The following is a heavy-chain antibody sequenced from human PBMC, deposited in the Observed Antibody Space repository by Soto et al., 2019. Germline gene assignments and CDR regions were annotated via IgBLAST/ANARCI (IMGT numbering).Heavy chain of an antibody. D-gene: IGHD2-2*03. CDR3: AKDNDLDRDGPFDY. V-gene: IGHV3-9*01. CDR2: ISWNSGDI. J-gene: IGHJ4*02. CDR1: GFSFDDYG. Sequence: EVQLVESGGGSVQPGRSLRLSCAASGFSFDDYGMHWVRQGPGKGLAWVSGISWNSGDIYYADPVKGRFTISRDNAKRSLYLQMNSLRTEDTALYYCAKDNDLDRDGPFDYWGQGILVTVSS.